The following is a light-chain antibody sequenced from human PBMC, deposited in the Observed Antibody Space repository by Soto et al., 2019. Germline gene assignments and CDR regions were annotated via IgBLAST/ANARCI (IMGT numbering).Light chain of an antibody. Sequence: EIVLTQSPATLSLSPGETATLSCRASQSVSSSLAWYQQKPGQTPRLLIYDASNRATGIPARFSGSGSGTAFSLTVSSLEPEDFAVYYCLQRSSWPLTFGGGTKVEIK. CDR2: DAS. V-gene: IGKV3-11*01. CDR3: LQRSSWPLT. CDR1: QSVSSS. J-gene: IGKJ4*01.